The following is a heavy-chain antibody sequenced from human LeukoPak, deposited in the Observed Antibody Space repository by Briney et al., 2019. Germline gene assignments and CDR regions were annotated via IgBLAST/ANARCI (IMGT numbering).Heavy chain of an antibody. D-gene: IGHD6-19*01. CDR3: ASKLTAVAGYFDC. CDR2: IYYSGST. CDR1: GGSISSGDYY. V-gene: IGHV4-61*08. J-gene: IGHJ4*02. Sequence: SETLSLTCTVSGGSISSGDYYWSWIRQPPGKGLEWIGYIYYSGSTNYSPSLKSRVTISVDTSKNQFSLKLSSVTAADTAVYYCASKLTAVAGYFDCWGQGTLVTVSS.